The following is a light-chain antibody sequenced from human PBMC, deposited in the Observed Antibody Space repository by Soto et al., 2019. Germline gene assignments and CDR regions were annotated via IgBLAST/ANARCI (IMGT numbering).Light chain of an antibody. V-gene: IGLV1-51*01. CDR3: GTWDNTLRAGV. Sequence: QSVLTQPPSVSAAPGQKVSISCSGSSSNIGNDYVSWYQQFPGTAPKLLIYDNNKRPSGIPDRFAGSKSGTSATLGIAGLQAGDEAVYYCGTWDNTLRAGVCGGGTKLTVL. CDR2: DNN. J-gene: IGLJ3*02. CDR1: SSNIGNDY.